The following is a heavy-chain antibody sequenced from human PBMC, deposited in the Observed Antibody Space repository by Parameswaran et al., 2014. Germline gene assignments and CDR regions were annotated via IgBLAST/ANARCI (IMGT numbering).Heavy chain of an antibody. CDR3: AKDRVVPAVMMQIPDGMDV. D-gene: IGHD2-2*01. CDR2: ISYDGSNE. V-gene: IGHV3-30*18. J-gene: IGHJ6*02. Sequence: WIRQPPGKGLEWVAVISYDGSNEYYVDSVKGRFTISRDNSKNRLHLQMNSLRAEDTAVYYCAKDRVVPAVMMQIPDGMDVWGQGTTVTVSS.